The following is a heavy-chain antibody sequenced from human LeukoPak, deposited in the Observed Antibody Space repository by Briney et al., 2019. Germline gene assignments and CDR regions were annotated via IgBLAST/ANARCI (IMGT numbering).Heavy chain of an antibody. J-gene: IGHJ6*02. CDR1: GYSFTSYW. V-gene: IGHV5-51*01. D-gene: IGHD6-13*01. Sequence: GESLKISGKGSGYSFTSYWIGWVRQMPGKGLEWMGIIYPGDSDTRYSPSFQGQVTISADKSISTAYLQWSSLKASDTAMYYCARHRYSSSWLSYYYYGMDVWGQGTTVTVSS. CDR3: ARHRYSSSWLSYYYYGMDV. CDR2: IYPGDSDT.